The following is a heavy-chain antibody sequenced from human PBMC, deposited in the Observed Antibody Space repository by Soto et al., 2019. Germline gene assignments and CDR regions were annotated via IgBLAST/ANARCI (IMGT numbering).Heavy chain of an antibody. J-gene: IGHJ4*02. D-gene: IGHD3-22*01. CDR3: AAGGIIMLVGWYYFDC. CDR1: GYTLTELS. CDR2: FDPEDGET. Sequence: SVKVSCKVSGYTLTELSMHWVRQAPGKGLEWMGGFDPEDGETIYAQKFQGRVTMTEDTSTDTAYMELSSLRSEDTAVYYCAAGGIIMLVGWYYFDCWGQGTLVTVSS. V-gene: IGHV1-24*01.